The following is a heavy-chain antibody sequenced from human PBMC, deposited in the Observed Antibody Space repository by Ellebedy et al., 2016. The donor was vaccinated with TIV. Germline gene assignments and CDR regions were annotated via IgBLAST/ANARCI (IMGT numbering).Heavy chain of an antibody. CDR1: GFTFSSYR. CDR3: IRDGGWEVA. CDR2: LNSDGSTI. J-gene: IGHJ5*02. D-gene: IGHD3-16*01. Sequence: PGGSLRLSCAASGFTFSSYRMSWVRQGPGKGLAWVARLNSDGSTIDYAESVKGRFTISRDNARNTLYLQIKGLRVEDTAVYYCIRDGGWEVAWGQGTLVTVSS. V-gene: IGHV3-74*01.